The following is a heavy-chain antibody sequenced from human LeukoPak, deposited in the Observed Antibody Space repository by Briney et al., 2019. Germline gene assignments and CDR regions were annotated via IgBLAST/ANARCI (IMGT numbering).Heavy chain of an antibody. V-gene: IGHV4-59*01. J-gene: IGHJ6*02. CDR1: GGSISSYY. Sequence: SEALSLTCTVCGGSISSYYWSWIRQPPGKGLEWSGYIYYSGSTNYNPSLKSRVTISVDTSKNQFSLKLSSVTAADTAVYYCARDSGLLYGMDVWGQGTTVTVSS. CDR3: ARDSGLLYGMDV. D-gene: IGHD5-12*01. CDR2: IYYSGST.